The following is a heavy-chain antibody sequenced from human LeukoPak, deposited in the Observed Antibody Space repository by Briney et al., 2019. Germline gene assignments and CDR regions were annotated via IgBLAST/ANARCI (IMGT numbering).Heavy chain of an antibody. CDR3: AKDIGGSGYDSTYYYYYMDV. CDR2: ISGSGGST. Sequence: PGGSLRLSCAASGFTFSSYGMSWVRQAPGKGLEWVSAISGSGGSTYYADSVKGRFTISRDNSKNTLYLQMNSLRAEDTAVYYCAKDIGGSGYDSTYYYYYMDVWGKGTTVTVSS. CDR1: GFTFSSYG. D-gene: IGHD5-12*01. J-gene: IGHJ6*03. V-gene: IGHV3-23*01.